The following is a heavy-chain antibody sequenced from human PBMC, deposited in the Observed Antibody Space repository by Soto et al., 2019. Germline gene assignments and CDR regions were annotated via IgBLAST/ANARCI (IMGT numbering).Heavy chain of an antibody. CDR3: ERVLDPYYYYYMDV. CDR2: ISAYNGNT. J-gene: IGHJ6*03. Sequence: ASVKVSCKASGYTFTSYGISWVRQAPGQGLEWMGWISAYNGNTNYAQKLQGRVTMTTDTSTSTAYMELRSLRSDDTAVYYCERVLDPYYYYYMDVWGKGTTVTVSS. V-gene: IGHV1-18*01. CDR1: GYTFTSYG. D-gene: IGHD1-1*01.